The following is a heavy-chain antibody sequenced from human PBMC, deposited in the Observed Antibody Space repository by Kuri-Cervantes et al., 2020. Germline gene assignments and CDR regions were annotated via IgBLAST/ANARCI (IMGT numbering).Heavy chain of an antibody. Sequence: GGSLRLSCAASGFTFSSYGMHWVRQAPGKGLEWVAVISYDGSNKYYADSVKGRFTISRDNAKNSLYLQMNSLRAEDTAVYYCARWVLATGPGFDYWGQGTLVTVSS. V-gene: IGHV3-30*03. CDR1: GFTFSSYG. CDR2: ISYDGSNK. D-gene: IGHD5-12*01. CDR3: ARWVLATGPGFDY. J-gene: IGHJ4*02.